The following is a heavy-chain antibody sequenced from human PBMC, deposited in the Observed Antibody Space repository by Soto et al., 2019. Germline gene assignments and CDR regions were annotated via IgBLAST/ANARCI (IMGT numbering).Heavy chain of an antibody. D-gene: IGHD3-3*01. CDR2: ISGSGGST. Sequence: EVQLLESGGGLVQPGGSLRLSCAASGFTFSSYAMSWVRQAPGKGLEWVSAISGSGGSTYYADSVKGRFTISRDNSKNTLHLQMNSLRAEDTAVYYCAGSSITIVGVSDYWGQGPLVTVSS. CDR1: GFTFSSYA. CDR3: AGSSITIVGVSDY. J-gene: IGHJ4*02. V-gene: IGHV3-23*01.